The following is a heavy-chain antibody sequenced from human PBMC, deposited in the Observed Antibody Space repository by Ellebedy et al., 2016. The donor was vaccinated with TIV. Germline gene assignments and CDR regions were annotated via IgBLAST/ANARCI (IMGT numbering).Heavy chain of an antibody. CDR2: ISAYNGNT. Sequence: AASVKVSCKASGYTFTSYGISWVRHAPGQGLEWMGWISAYNGNTNYAQKLQGRVTMTTDTSTSKAYMELRSLRSDDTAVYYCARDLPITVAGHFDYWGQGTLVTVSS. CDR3: ARDLPITVAGHFDY. J-gene: IGHJ4*02. D-gene: IGHD6-19*01. V-gene: IGHV1-18*01. CDR1: GYTFTSYG.